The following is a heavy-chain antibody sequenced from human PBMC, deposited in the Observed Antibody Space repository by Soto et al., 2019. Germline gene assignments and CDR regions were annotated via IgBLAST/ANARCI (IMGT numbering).Heavy chain of an antibody. D-gene: IGHD3-22*01. Sequence: VQLVESGGGVVQPGRSLRLSCAASGFTFSSYGMHWVRQAPGKGLEWVAVIWYDGSNKYYADSVKGRFTISRDNSKNTLYLQMNSLRAEDTAVYYCARDLTDSSGFHYYYGMDVWGQGTTVTVSS. CDR3: ARDLTDSSGFHYYYGMDV. CDR1: GFTFSSYG. V-gene: IGHV3-33*01. CDR2: IWYDGSNK. J-gene: IGHJ6*02.